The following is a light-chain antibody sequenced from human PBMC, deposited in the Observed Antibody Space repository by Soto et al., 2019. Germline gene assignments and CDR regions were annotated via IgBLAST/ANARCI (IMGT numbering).Light chain of an antibody. Sequence: QSVLTQTPSVSGAPGQKVTISFPGISSNIGTGYDVHWYQQLPGTAPKLLIYGTSDRPSGVPDRFSGSKSGTSASLAITGLQAEDEADYYCQSYDSSLTGYVFGTGTKVTVL. CDR2: GTS. CDR3: QSYDSSLTGYV. CDR1: SSNIGTGYD. J-gene: IGLJ1*01. V-gene: IGLV1-40*01.